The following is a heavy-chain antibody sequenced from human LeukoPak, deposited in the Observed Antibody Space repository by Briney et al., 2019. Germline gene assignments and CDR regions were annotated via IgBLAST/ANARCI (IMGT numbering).Heavy chain of an antibody. CDR1: GFTFSNYA. CDR2: ISSGSSTI. J-gene: IGHJ3*01. Sequence: PGGSLRLSCAASGFTFSNYAMSWVRQAPGKGLEWVAYISSGSSTIYYADSVKGRFTVSRDNAKSSLYLQMNSLRDEDTAVYYCARSLRGKTFHAFDVWGQGTMVTVSS. D-gene: IGHD3-10*01. V-gene: IGHV3-48*02. CDR3: ARSLRGKTFHAFDV.